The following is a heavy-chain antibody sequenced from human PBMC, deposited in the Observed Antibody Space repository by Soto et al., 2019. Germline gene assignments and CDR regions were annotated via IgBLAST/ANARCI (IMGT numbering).Heavy chain of an antibody. D-gene: IGHD3-9*01. CDR2: ISSSSSYI. CDR3: ARDLGRGDETLTGPRTDPFDS. CDR1: GFTFSSYS. J-gene: IGHJ3*02. V-gene: IGHV3-21*01. Sequence: GGSLRLSCAASGFTFSSYSMNWVRQAPWKGLEWVSSISSSSSYIYYADSVKGRFTISRDNAKNSLYLQVNSLRAEDTAVYYCARDLGRGDETLTGPRTDPFDSCGQGTMVTVSS.